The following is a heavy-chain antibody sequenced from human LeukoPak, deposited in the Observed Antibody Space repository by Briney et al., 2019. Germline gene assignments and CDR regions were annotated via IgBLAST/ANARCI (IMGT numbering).Heavy chain of an antibody. CDR2: LSWKSGSI. V-gene: IGHV3-9*01. CDR1: GFTFDDYA. CDR3: AKDMTAAGETIDY. Sequence: GGSLRLSCVASGFTFDDYAMHWVRQAPGKGLEWVSGLSWKSGSIGYVDSVKGRFTISRDNAKNSLYLQMNSLRAEDTALYYCAKDMTAAGETIDYWGQGTLVTVSS. D-gene: IGHD6-13*01. J-gene: IGHJ4*02.